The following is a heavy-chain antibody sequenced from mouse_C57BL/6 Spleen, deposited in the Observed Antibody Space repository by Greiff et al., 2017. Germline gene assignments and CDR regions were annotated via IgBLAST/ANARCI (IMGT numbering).Heavy chain of an antibody. J-gene: IGHJ2*01. CDR1: GYTFTSYG. CDR3: ARSYDGYNYFDY. V-gene: IGHV1-81*01. D-gene: IGHD2-3*01. CDR2: IYPRSGNT. Sequence: VQLVESGAELARPGASVTLSCKASGYTFTSYGISWVKQRTGQGLEWIGEIYPRSGNTYYNEKFKGKATRTADKTSSTAYMELRSLTSEDSAVYFCARSYDGYNYFDYWGQGNTRTVSS.